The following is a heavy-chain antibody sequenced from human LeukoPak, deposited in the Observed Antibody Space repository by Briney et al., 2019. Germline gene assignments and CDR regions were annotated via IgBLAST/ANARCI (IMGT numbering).Heavy chain of an antibody. CDR2: ISSSDTTI. CDR3: ARSRRDNYYYYYGMVV. Sequence: GGSLRLSCAASGFTFSSYEMTWVRQAPGKGLEWVSNISSSDTTIHYADSVKGRFTISRDNARNSLYLQMNSLRAEDTAVYYCARSRRDNYYYYYGMVVWGQGTTVTVSS. J-gene: IGHJ6*02. CDR1: GFTFSSYE. D-gene: IGHD5-24*01. V-gene: IGHV3-48*03.